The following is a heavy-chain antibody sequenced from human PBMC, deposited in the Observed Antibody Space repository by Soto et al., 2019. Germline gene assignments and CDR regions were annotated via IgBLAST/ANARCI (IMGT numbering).Heavy chain of an antibody. J-gene: IGHJ4*02. CDR2: ISGSGDST. Sequence: EVQLLESGGGLVQPGGSLRLSCAASGFTFSSYAMNWVRQAPGKGLEWVSVISGSGDSTYYADSVKGRFTISRDNSKNTLYLQMNSLRAEDTAVYYCASRSSGWYFDYWGQGNLITVSS. CDR3: ASRSSGWYFDY. V-gene: IGHV3-23*01. CDR1: GFTFSSYA. D-gene: IGHD6-19*01.